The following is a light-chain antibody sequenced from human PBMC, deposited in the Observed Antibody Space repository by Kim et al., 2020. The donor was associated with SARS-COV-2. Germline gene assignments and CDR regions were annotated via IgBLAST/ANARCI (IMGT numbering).Light chain of an antibody. CDR1: SGSVSTTYY. Sequence: QTVVTQEPSFSVSPGGTVTLTCGLSSGSVSTTYYPSWYQQTPGQAPRTLIYSTNTRPSGVPDRFSGSILGNKAALTITGAQADDESAYYCVLYMGSGISVFGGGTQLTVL. V-gene: IGLV8-61*01. J-gene: IGLJ3*02. CDR2: STN. CDR3: VLYMGSGISV.